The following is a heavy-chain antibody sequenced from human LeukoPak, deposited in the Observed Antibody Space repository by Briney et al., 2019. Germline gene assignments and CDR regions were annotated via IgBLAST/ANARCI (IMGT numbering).Heavy chain of an antibody. CDR1: GYTFTGYY. J-gene: IGHJ4*02. V-gene: IGHV1-2*02. CDR2: INPNSGGT. Sequence: ASVKVSCKASGYTFTGYYMHWVRQAPGQGLEWMGWINPNSGGTNYAQKFQGRVTMTRDTSISTAYMELSRLRSDDTAVCYCAREPLNGGNSPFDYWGQGTLVTVSS. CDR3: AREPLNGGNSPFDY. D-gene: IGHD4-23*01.